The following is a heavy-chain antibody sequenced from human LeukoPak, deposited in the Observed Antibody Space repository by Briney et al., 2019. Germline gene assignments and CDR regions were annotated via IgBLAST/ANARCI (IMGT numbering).Heavy chain of an antibody. CDR1: GVSISIDDYY. Sequence: PSETLSLTCTVSGVSISIDDYYWSWIRQPPGKGLEWIGYIYYSGSAYYNPSLKSRVTLSIDTSKNQFSLNLSSVTAADTAVYYCARYSQYYFDSNTSTRKYYFDYWGQGALVTVSS. D-gene: IGHD3-22*01. V-gene: IGHV4-30-4*01. CDR3: ARYSQYYFDSNTSTRKYYFDY. CDR2: IYYSGSA. J-gene: IGHJ4*02.